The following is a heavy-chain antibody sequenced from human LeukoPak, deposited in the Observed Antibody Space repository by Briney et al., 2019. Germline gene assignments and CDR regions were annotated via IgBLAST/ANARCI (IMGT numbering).Heavy chain of an antibody. V-gene: IGHV3-9*01. D-gene: IGHD3-10*01. J-gene: IGHJ6*02. CDR3: TKDLTPGGADV. CDR1: GFTFDDHA. CDR2: IMWRSGST. Sequence: GGSLRLSCAVSGFTFDDHAMHWVRQASGKGLEWVAGIMWRSGSTGYGDSVKGRFTISRDNAKKSLYLQMNGLRVEDTAFYYCTKDLTPGGADVWGQGTTVTVSS.